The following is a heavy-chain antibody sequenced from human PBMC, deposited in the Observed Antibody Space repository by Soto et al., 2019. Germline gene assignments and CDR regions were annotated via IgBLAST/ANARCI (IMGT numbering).Heavy chain of an antibody. V-gene: IGHV3-11*01. D-gene: IGHD1-1*01. CDR3: ASNLEIITSQNVFDY. CDR2: ISSSGSTI. J-gene: IGHJ4*02. Sequence: PGGSLRLSCAASGFTFSDYYMSWIRQAPGKGLEWVSYISSSGSTIYYADSVKGRFTISRDNAKNSLYLQMNNLRAEDTAVYYCASNLEIITSQNVFDYWGQGTLVTVSS. CDR1: GFTFSDYY.